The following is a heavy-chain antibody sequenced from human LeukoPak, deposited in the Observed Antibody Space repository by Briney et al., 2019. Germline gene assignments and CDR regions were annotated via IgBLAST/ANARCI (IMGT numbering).Heavy chain of an antibody. Sequence: PGGSRRLSCAASGFTFSNYWMHWVRQAPGEGLVWVSRISSDGSSTTYAASVKGRFTISRDNAKNTLYLQMNSLRAEDTAVYYCGRGFALVPAGIPDYWGQGTLVTVSS. J-gene: IGHJ4*02. CDR3: GRGFALVPAGIPDY. CDR1: GFTFSNYW. CDR2: ISSDGSST. D-gene: IGHD2-2*01. V-gene: IGHV3-74*01.